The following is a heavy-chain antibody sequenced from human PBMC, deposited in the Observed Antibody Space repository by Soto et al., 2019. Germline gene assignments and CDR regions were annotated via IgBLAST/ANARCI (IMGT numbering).Heavy chain of an antibody. D-gene: IGHD5-18*01. CDR2: INNDGSST. Sequence: PGGSLRLSCAASGFTFSSYWMYWVRQDPGKGLVWVSRINNDGSSTTYTDSVKGRFTISRENARNTLYLQMNTLSADDTAVYYCARGYNSGSIDFWGQGTLVTVSS. CDR1: GFTFSSYW. J-gene: IGHJ4*02. V-gene: IGHV3-74*01. CDR3: ARGYNSGSIDF.